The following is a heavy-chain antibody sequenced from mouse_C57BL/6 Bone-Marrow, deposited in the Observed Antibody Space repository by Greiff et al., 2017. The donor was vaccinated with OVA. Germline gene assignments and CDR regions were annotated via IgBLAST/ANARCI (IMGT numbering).Heavy chain of an antibody. V-gene: IGHV1-47*01. CDR2: FHPYNDDT. CDR1: GYTFTTYP. CDR3: ARGGDYSNSYAMDY. D-gene: IGHD2-5*01. Sequence: VQGVESGAELVKPGASVKMSCKASGYTFTTYPIEWMKQNHGKSLEWIGNFHPYNDDTKYNEKFKGKATLTVEKSSSTVYLELSRLTSDDSAVYYCARGGDYSNSYAMDYWGQGTSVTVSS. J-gene: IGHJ4*01.